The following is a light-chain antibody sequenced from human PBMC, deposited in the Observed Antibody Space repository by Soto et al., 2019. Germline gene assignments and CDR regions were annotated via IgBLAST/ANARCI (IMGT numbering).Light chain of an antibody. CDR1: SSDVGGYNY. CDR2: EVS. J-gene: IGLJ3*02. Sequence: QSVLTQPPSASGSRGQSVTISCTGTSSDVGGYNYVYWYQQHPGKAPKLMIYEVSKRPSGVPDRFSCSKSGNTASLTVSGLQPEDEADYYCSSYAGSNNLGVFGGGTQLTVL. CDR3: SSYAGSNNLGV. V-gene: IGLV2-8*01.